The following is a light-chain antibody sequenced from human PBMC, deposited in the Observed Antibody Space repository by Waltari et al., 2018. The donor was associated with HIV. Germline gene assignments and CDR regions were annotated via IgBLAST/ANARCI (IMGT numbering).Light chain of an antibody. Sequence: SYELTQPPSVSVYPGQTASITCSGDKLGDKYACWYQQKPGQSPVLVIYQDRKRPSGIPERFSGSNSGNTATLTISGTQAMDEADYYCQAWDSGTAHVVFGGGTKLTVL. CDR2: QDR. CDR1: KLGDKY. J-gene: IGLJ2*01. V-gene: IGLV3-1*01. CDR3: QAWDSGTAHVV.